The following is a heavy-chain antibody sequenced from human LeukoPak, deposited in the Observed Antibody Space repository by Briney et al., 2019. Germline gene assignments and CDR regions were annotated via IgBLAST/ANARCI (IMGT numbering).Heavy chain of an antibody. CDR3: AKGGSSWYPHAFDI. D-gene: IGHD6-13*01. CDR2: ISGSGGST. V-gene: IGHV3-23*01. Sequence: GGSLRLSCAASGFTFSINAMSWVRQAPGKGLEWVSAISGSGGSTYYADSVKGRFTISRDNSKNTVYLQMNSLRGEDTAIYYCAKGGSSWYPHAFDIWGQGTMVTVSP. CDR1: GFTFSINA. J-gene: IGHJ3*02.